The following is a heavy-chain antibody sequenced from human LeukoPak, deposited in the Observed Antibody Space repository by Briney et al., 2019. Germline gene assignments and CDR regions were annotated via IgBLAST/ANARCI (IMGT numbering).Heavy chain of an antibody. D-gene: IGHD6-13*01. CDR1: GGSVSSDCYY. V-gene: IGHV4-61*01. CDR2: LYYNGNT. Sequence: SETLSLTCTVSGGSVSSDCYYWICMPPPPGKGLVWHGYLYYNGNTNYNPPLRSGVAISLDTSNNQCSLELTSVTAADTAIYYCARGRGSSVPWYYWGQGTLVTVSS. J-gene: IGHJ4*02. CDR3: ARGRGSSVPWYY.